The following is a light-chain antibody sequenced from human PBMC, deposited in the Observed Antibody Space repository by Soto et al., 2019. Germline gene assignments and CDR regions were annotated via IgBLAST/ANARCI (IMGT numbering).Light chain of an antibody. J-gene: IGKJ4*01. CDR3: DPYAGSGRT. CDR1: QSVRSSY. CDR2: RTS. V-gene: IGKV3-20*01. Sequence: LSRRRVHTDAYRTSQSVRSSYLAWYQQKPGQAPRLLMFRTSSRATGFPARFSVRGSGTDFTLLLSRLSAQDSLAYYCDPYAGSGRTVGGGTKVDIK.